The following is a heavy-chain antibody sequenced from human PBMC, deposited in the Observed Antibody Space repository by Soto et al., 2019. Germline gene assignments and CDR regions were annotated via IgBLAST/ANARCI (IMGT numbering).Heavy chain of an antibody. CDR2: IYYRGST. Sequence: QVQLQESGPGLVKPSQTLYLTCTVSGGSISSGGYYWSWIRQHPGKGLEWIGYIYYRGSTYYNPSLKSRVTISVDTSKNQFSLKLSSVTAADTAVYYCASNDSSGYYYVSDWGQGTLVTVSS. CDR1: GGSISSGGYY. CDR3: ASNDSSGYYYVSD. J-gene: IGHJ4*02. V-gene: IGHV4-31*03. D-gene: IGHD3-22*01.